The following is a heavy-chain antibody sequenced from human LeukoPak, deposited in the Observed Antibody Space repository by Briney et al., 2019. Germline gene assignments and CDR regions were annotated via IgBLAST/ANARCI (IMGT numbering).Heavy chain of an antibody. V-gene: IGHV4-39*07. CDR2: INYSGTT. D-gene: IGHD6-19*01. CDR1: GDSISSNNCF. CDR3: ARTYSSGQGAYY. J-gene: IGHJ4*02. Sequence: PSKTLSLTCTVSGDSISSNNCFWAWLRQPPGKGLQWIASINYSGTTFYNPSLNSRVTISVDTSKNRFSLKLRSVTAADTAVYYCARTYSSGQGAYYWGQGTLVTVSS.